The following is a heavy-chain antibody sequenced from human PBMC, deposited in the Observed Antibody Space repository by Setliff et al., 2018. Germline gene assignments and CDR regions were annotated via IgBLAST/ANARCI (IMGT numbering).Heavy chain of an antibody. Sequence: KPSETLSLTCTVSGGAIGNNIYYWGWIRRPPGKGLEWIGSIYFSGSTYYNPSLKSRVSMSVDSSKNQFSLNLNSVTAADTGVYYCARHVGPADRADCFQHWGQGTLVTVSS. J-gene: IGHJ1*01. CDR2: IYFSGST. V-gene: IGHV4-39*01. CDR1: GGAIGNNIYY. CDR3: ARHVGPADRADCFQH.